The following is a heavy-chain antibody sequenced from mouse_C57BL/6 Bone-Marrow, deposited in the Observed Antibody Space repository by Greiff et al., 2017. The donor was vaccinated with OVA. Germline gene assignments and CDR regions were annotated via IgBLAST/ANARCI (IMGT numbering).Heavy chain of an antibody. CDR3: ARSFITPYFDV. J-gene: IGHJ1*03. V-gene: IGHV1-63*01. CDR1: GYTFTNYW. CDR2: IYPGGGYT. D-gene: IGHD1-1*01. Sequence: QVQLKESGAELVRPGTSVKMSCKASGYTFTNYWIGWAKQRPGHGLEWIGDIYPGGGYTNYNEKFKGKATLTADKSSSTAYMQFSSLTSEDSAIYYCARSFITPYFDVWGTGTTVTVSS.